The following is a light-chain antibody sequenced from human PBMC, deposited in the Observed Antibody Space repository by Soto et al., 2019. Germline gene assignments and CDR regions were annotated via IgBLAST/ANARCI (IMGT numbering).Light chain of an antibody. CDR3: QQYGSSPPWT. CDR2: GAS. Sequence: EIVLTQSPGTLSLSPGERATLSCRASQSVSSSYLAWYQQKPGQAPRLLIYGASSSATGIPDRFSGSGSGTDFTPTIRRLEPEVFAVYYCQQYGSSPPWTFGQGTKVEIK. CDR1: QSVSSSY. V-gene: IGKV3-20*01. J-gene: IGKJ1*01.